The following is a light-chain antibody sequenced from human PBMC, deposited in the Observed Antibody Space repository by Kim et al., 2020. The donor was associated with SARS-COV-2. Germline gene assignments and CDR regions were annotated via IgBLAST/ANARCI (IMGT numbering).Light chain of an antibody. CDR3: QQYNDWPLT. Sequence: EIVMTQYPATLSVFPGERATLSCRTSQTISRDLAWYQQKPGQAPRLLIYGVSTRATGIPATFTGSGSGTEFTLTISSLQSEDFAVYYCQQYNDWPLTFGGGTKVDIK. V-gene: IGKV3-15*01. J-gene: IGKJ4*01. CDR1: QTISRD. CDR2: GVS.